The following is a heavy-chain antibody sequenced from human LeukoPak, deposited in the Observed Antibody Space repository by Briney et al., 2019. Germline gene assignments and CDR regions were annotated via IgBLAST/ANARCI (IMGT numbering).Heavy chain of an antibody. CDR2: IYHSGST. V-gene: IGHV4-38-2*01. J-gene: IGHJ4*02. D-gene: IGHD5-12*01. CDR1: GYSISSGYY. CDR3: ARTGVATIKNFDY. Sequence: SETLSLTCAVSGYSISSGYYWGWIRQPPGKGLEWIGSIYHSGSTYYNPSLKSRVTTSVDTSKNQFSLKLSSVTAADTAVYYCARTGVATIKNFDYWGQGTLVTVSS.